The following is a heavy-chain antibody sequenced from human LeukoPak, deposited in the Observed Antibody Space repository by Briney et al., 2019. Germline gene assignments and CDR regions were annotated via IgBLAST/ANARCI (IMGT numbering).Heavy chain of an antibody. J-gene: IGHJ5*02. Sequence: GASVKVSCKASGYTFTSYGISWVRQAPGQGLEWMGWISAYNGNTNYAQKLQGRVTMTTDTSTSTAYMELRSLRPDDTAVYYCARDPAWQWLPTPNWFDPWGQGTLVTVSS. V-gene: IGHV1-18*01. CDR2: ISAYNGNT. CDR3: ARDPAWQWLPTPNWFDP. CDR1: GYTFTSYG. D-gene: IGHD6-19*01.